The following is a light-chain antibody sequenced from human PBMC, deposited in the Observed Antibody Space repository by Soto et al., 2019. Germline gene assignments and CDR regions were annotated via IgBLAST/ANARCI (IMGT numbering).Light chain of an antibody. CDR3: QQRHMWPIT. CDR1: QSVSSN. J-gene: IGKJ5*01. V-gene: IGKV3-11*01. CDR2: DAY. Sequence: EIVMTQSPATLSVSPRERATLSCRASQSVSSNLAWYQQKPGQAPRLLIYDAYNRATGIPPRFSGSGSGTDFTLTISSLEPEDSAVYYCQQRHMWPITFGQGTRLEIK.